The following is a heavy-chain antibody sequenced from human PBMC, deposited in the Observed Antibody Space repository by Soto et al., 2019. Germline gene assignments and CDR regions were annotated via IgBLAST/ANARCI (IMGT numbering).Heavy chain of an antibody. CDR1: GFTFSSYA. CDR2: ISYDGSNK. V-gene: IGHV3-30-3*01. D-gene: IGHD3-16*02. CDR3: ARDLSGYYDYVWGSYRPAQDY. Sequence: GGSLRLSCAASGFTFSSYAMHWVRQAPGKGLEWVAVISYDGSNKYYADSVKGRFTISRDNSKNTLYLQMNSLRAEDTAVYYCARDLSGYYDYVWGSYRPAQDYWGQGTLVTVSS. J-gene: IGHJ4*02.